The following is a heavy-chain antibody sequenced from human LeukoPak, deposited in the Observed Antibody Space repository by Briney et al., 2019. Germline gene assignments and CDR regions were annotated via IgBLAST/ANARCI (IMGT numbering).Heavy chain of an antibody. Sequence: GGSLRLSCAASGFTFSSYAMHWVRQAPGKGLEWVAVISYDGSNKYYADSVKGRFTVSRDNAKNTLYLQANNLRAEDTAVYYCARGPNSNWSGLDFWGQGTLLTVSS. V-gene: IGHV3-30-3*01. CDR3: ARGPNSNWSGLDF. D-gene: IGHD6-6*01. CDR1: GFTFSSYA. J-gene: IGHJ4*02. CDR2: ISYDGSNK.